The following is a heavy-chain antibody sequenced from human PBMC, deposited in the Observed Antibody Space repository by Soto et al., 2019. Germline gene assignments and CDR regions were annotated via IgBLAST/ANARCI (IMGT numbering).Heavy chain of an antibody. CDR2: IKQDGSEK. Sequence: GGSLRLSCAASGFTFSSYWMSWVRQAPGKGLEWVANIKQDGSEKYYVDSVKGRFTISRDNAKNSLYLQMNSLRAEDTALYYCAKSPRQNYIWGSYRPYYFDYWGQGTLVTVSS. J-gene: IGHJ4*02. D-gene: IGHD3-16*02. CDR3: AKSPRQNYIWGSYRPYYFDY. CDR1: GFTFSSYW. V-gene: IGHV3-7*03.